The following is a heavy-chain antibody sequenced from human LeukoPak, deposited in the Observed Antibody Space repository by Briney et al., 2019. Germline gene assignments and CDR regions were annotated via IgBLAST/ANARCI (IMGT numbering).Heavy chain of an antibody. V-gene: IGHV3-9*01. J-gene: IGHJ4*02. D-gene: IGHD3-16*02. Sequence: GRSLRLSCAASGFTFDDYAMHWVRQAPGKGLEWVSGISWNSGSIGYADSVKGRFTISRDNAKNSLYLQMNSLRAEDTALYYCAKGRPPHLAIRLGELSSNYYFDYWGQGTLVTVSS. CDR3: AKGRPPHLAIRLGELSSNYYFDY. CDR1: GFTFDDYA. CDR2: ISWNSGSI.